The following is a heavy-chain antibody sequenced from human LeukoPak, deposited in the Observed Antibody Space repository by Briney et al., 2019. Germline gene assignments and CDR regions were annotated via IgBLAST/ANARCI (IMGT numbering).Heavy chain of an antibody. V-gene: IGHV4-61*01. CDR3: ARVVGGFEGNWFDP. CDR2: IYYSGST. CDR1: GGSVSSGSYY. Sequence: SETLSLTCTVSGGSVSSGSYYWSWIRQPPGKGLEWIGYIYYSGSTNYNPPLKSRVTMSVDTSKNQFSLKLSSVTAADTAVYYCARVVGGFEGNWFDPWGQGTLVTVSS. D-gene: IGHD3-16*01. J-gene: IGHJ5*02.